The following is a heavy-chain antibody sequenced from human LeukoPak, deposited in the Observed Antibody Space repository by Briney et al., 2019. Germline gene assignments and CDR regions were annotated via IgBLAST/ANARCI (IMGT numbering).Heavy chain of an antibody. V-gene: IGHV4-59*11. D-gene: IGHD5-18*01. Sequence: SETLSLTCTVSGGSISRHYWSWIRQPPGKGLEWIGYVYYSGSTNYNPSLKSRVTISVDASKNQFSLKLSSVTAADTAVYYCAREPGGARGYRYGYGYYYYMDVCGKGTTVTVSS. CDR1: GGSISRHY. CDR3: AREPGGARGYRYGYGYYYYMDV. J-gene: IGHJ6*03. CDR2: VYYSGST.